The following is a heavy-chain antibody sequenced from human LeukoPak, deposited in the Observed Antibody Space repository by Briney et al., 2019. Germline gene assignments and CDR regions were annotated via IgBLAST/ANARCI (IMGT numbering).Heavy chain of an antibody. Sequence: PGGSLRLSCAASGFTFGSYGMHWVRQAPGKGLEWVSGISWNSGSIGYADSVKGRFTISRDNAKNSLYLQMNSLRAEDMALYYCARTIWGAFDIWGQGTMVTVSS. CDR3: ARTIWGAFDI. V-gene: IGHV3-9*03. J-gene: IGHJ3*02. CDR2: ISWNSGSI. CDR1: GFTFGSYG. D-gene: IGHD7-27*01.